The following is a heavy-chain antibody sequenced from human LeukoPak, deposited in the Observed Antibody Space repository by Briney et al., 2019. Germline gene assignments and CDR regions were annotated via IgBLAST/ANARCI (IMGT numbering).Heavy chain of an antibody. CDR3: ARVGTGSYYYYMDV. CDR1: GYTLTELS. V-gene: IGHV1-2*02. CDR2: INPNSGGT. Sequence: GASVKVSCKVSGYTLTELSMHWVRQAPGQGLEWMGWINPNSGGTNYAQKFQGRVTMTRDTSISTAYMELSRLRSDDTAVYYCARVGTGSYYYYMDVWGKGTTVTVSS. D-gene: IGHD3/OR15-3a*01. J-gene: IGHJ6*03.